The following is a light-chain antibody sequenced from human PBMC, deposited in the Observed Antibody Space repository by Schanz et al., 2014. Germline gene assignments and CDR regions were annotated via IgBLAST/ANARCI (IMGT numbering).Light chain of an antibody. CDR1: QSISSY. CDR2: AAS. CDR3: QQSYSTPYT. V-gene: IGKV1-39*01. J-gene: IGKJ2*01. Sequence: DIQMTQSPSSLSASVGDRVTITCRASQSISSYLNWYQQKPGKAPKLLIYAASSLQSGVPSRFSGSGSGTYFTLTISSLQPEDSATYYCQQSYSTPYTFGQGTKLEIK.